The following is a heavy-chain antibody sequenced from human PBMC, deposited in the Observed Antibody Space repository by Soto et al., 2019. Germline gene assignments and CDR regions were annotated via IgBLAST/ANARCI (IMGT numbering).Heavy chain of an antibody. CDR2: IRSKAYGGTT. Sequence: GVLRLSCTASGFTFGDYAMSWFRQAPGKGLEWVGFIRSKAYGGTTEYAASVKGRFTISRDDSKSIAYLQMNSLKTEDTAVYYCTRDLARSSTDYWGQATLVTVSS. D-gene: IGHD6-13*01. CDR1: GFTFGDYA. CDR3: TRDLARSSTDY. J-gene: IGHJ4*02. V-gene: IGHV3-49*03.